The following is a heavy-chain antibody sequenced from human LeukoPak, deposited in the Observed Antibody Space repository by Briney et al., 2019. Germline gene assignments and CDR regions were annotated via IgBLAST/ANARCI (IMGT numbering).Heavy chain of an antibody. CDR3: AREGGLQAFDY. CDR1: GFTFSSYA. Sequence: GGSLRLSCAASGFTFSSYAMHWVRQAPGKGLEWVAVISYDGSNKYYADSVKGRFTISRDNSKNTLYLQMNSLRAEDTAVYYCAREGGLQAFDYWGQGTLVTVSS. CDR2: ISYDGSNK. J-gene: IGHJ4*02. D-gene: IGHD5-24*01. V-gene: IGHV3-30-3*01.